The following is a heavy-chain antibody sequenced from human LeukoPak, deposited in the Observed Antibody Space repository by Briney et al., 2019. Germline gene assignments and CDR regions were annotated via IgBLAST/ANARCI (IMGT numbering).Heavy chain of an antibody. D-gene: IGHD2-15*01. V-gene: IGHV1-2*02. Sequence: ASAKVSCKASGYTFTGYYMHWVRQAPGQGLEWMGWINPNSGGTNYAQKFQGRVTMTRDTSISTAYMELSRLRSDDTAVYYCARGGCSGGSCFGPYYYYGMDVWGQGTTVTVSS. CDR2: INPNSGGT. CDR1: GYTFTGYY. J-gene: IGHJ6*02. CDR3: ARGGCSGGSCFGPYYYYGMDV.